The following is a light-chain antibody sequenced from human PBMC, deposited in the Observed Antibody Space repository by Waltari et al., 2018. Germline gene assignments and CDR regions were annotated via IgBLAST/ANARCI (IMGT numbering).Light chain of an antibody. CDR1: SSNIGDHV. CDR2: RTD. V-gene: IGLV1-44*01. CDR3: AAWDDRMNGHWV. Sequence: QSVLTQSPSASGTPGQRVTISCSGSSSNIGDHVVNWYQQVPGKAPKLLICRTDQRPSGVPDRFSASKSGTSASLAISGLQSEDEADYYCAAWDDRMNGHWVFGGGTKVTVL. J-gene: IGLJ3*02.